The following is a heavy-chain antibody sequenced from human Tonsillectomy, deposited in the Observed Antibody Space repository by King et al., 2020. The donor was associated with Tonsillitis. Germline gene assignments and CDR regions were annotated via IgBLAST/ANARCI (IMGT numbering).Heavy chain of an antibody. CDR1: GFTFSSYA. CDR2: ISGSGGSS. CDR3: AKGHQLPDYYYYGMDV. Sequence: VQLVESGGGLVQPGGSLRLSCSASGFTFSSYAMSWVRQAPGKGLEWVSAISGSGGSSYYADSVKGRFTISRDNSKNTLYLQVNSLRAEDTAVYYCAKGHQLPDYYYYGMDVWGQGTTVTVSS. J-gene: IGHJ6*02. V-gene: IGHV3-23*04. D-gene: IGHD2-2*01.